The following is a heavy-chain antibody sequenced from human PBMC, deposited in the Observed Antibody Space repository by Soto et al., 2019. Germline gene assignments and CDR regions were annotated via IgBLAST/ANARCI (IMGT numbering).Heavy chain of an antibody. V-gene: IGHV4-4*02. Sequence: QVQLQESGPGLVKPSGTLSLTCGVSRGSVSSTNWWTWVRQPPGKGLEWIGEIYQTGTTNYNPSLQSRVTISLAKSNNHFSLKLNSVPAADTAVYYCARRIALSGTAGAPWDWGQGTLVIVSS. CDR1: RGSVSSTNW. CDR3: ARRIALSGTAGAPWD. CDR2: IYQTGTT. D-gene: IGHD6-19*01. J-gene: IGHJ4*02.